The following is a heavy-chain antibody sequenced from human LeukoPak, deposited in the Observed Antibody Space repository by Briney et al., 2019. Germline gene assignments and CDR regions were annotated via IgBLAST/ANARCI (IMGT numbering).Heavy chain of an antibody. CDR3: AKVVYGSGSYYTPYYYYGMDV. Sequence: GGSLRLSCAASGFTFSSYAMSWVRQAPGKGLERVSAISGSGGSTYYADSVKGRFTISRDNSKNTLYLQVNSLRAEDTAVYYCAKVVYGSGSYYTPYYYYGMDVWGQGTTVTVSS. CDR2: ISGSGGST. D-gene: IGHD3-10*01. J-gene: IGHJ6*02. V-gene: IGHV3-23*01. CDR1: GFTFSSYA.